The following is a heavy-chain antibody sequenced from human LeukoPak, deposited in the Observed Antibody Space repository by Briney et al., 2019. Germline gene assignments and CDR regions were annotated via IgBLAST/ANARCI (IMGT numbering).Heavy chain of an antibody. V-gene: IGHV4-31*03. Sequence: SQTLSLTYTVSGGSISSGGYYWSWIRQHPGKGLEWIGYIYYSGSTYYNPSLKSRVTISVDTSKNQFSLKLSSVTAADTAVYYCARETVTEGWFDPWGQGTLVTVSS. CDR2: IYYSGST. CDR1: GGSISSGGYY. CDR3: ARETVTEGWFDP. D-gene: IGHD4-17*01. J-gene: IGHJ5*02.